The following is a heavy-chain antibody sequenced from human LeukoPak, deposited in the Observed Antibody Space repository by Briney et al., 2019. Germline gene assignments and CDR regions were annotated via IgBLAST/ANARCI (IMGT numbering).Heavy chain of an antibody. CDR1: GGTFSSYA. V-gene: IGHV1-69*13. CDR3: ASTSGSYFGY. Sequence: GASVKVSCKASGGTFSSYAISWVRQAPGQGLEWMGGIIPIFGTANYAQKFQGRVTITADESTSTAYMELGSLRSEDTAVYYCASTSGSYFGYWGQGTLVTVSS. D-gene: IGHD1-26*01. CDR2: IIPIFGTA. J-gene: IGHJ4*02.